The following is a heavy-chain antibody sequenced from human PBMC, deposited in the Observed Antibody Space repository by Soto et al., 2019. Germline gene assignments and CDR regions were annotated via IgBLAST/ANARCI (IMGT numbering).Heavy chain of an antibody. Sequence: EVQLLESGGGSEQPGGSLRLACGASEFTFSSYAMSWVRQAPGKGLEWVSVMSGSGSSTYYADSVKGRFTISRDNSKNTLYLQMSSLRAEDTAVYYCARAFWTVAGTRYFDYWGQGTLVTVSS. CDR3: ARAFWTVAGTRYFDY. J-gene: IGHJ4*02. CDR2: MSGSGSST. D-gene: IGHD6-19*01. CDR1: EFTFSSYA. V-gene: IGHV3-23*01.